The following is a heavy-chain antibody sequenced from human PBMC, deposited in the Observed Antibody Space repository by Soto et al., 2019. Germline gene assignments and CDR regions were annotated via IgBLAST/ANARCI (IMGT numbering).Heavy chain of an antibody. Sequence: GGSLRLSCAASGFTFSSYWMHWVRQAPGKGLVWVSRINSDGSSTSYADSVKGRFTISRDNAKNTLYLQMNSLRAEDTAVYYCARVRTYYDFPGFDDWGQGTLVTVSS. CDR3: ARVRTYYDFPGFDD. V-gene: IGHV3-74*01. J-gene: IGHJ4*02. CDR1: GFTFSSYW. CDR2: INSDGSST. D-gene: IGHD3-3*01.